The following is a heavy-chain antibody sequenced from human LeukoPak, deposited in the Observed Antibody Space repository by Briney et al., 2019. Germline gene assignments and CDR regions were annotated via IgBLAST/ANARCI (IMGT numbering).Heavy chain of an antibody. V-gene: IGHV4-4*07. D-gene: IGHD3-22*01. Sequence: SETLSLTCTVSGDPISDYCWTWIRQPAGKGLEWIGRIYGNGSTNYNPSLKSRVTISVDTSKNQFSLKLSSVTAADTAVYYCAGGYDSSGYYYWGQGTLVTVSS. J-gene: IGHJ4*02. CDR3: AGGYDSSGYYY. CDR2: IYGNGST. CDR1: GDPISDYC.